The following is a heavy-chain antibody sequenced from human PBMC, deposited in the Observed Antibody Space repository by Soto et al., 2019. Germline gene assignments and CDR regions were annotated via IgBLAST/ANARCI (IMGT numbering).Heavy chain of an antibody. Sequence: QVQLVQSGAEVKKPGSSVKVSCKASGGTFSSYAISWVRQAPGQGLEWMGGIIPIFGTANYAQKFQGRVTITADESTSTAYMELSSLRSEDTAVYYCARAVFEQLVHSAGLMDYYYYGMDVWGQGTTVTVSS. V-gene: IGHV1-69*01. J-gene: IGHJ6*02. CDR3: ARAVFEQLVHSAGLMDYYYYGMDV. CDR1: GGTFSSYA. CDR2: IIPIFGTA. D-gene: IGHD6-6*01.